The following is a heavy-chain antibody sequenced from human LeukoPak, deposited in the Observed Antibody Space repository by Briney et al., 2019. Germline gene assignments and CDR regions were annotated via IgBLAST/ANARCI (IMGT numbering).Heavy chain of an antibody. CDR2: ISASGGNT. D-gene: IGHD1-1*01. CDR3: AKVPQWNVDP. Sequence: GGSLRLSCAASGFTFSSYAMSWVRQAPGKGLEWVSVISASGGNTNYADSVKGQFTISRDNSKNTLFLQMNSLRAEDTAVYYCAKVPQWNVDPWGQGTLVTVSS. CDR1: GFTFSSYA. J-gene: IGHJ5*02. V-gene: IGHV3-23*01.